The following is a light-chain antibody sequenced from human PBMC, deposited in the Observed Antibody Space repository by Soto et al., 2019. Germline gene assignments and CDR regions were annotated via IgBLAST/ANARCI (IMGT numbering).Light chain of an antibody. J-gene: IGLJ1*01. CDR1: STDIAPYNY. CDR3: SSYSGTSDYV. Sequence: QSVLTQPASVSGSPGQSITISCTGTSTDIAPYNYVSWYQQHPGKAPKLITCEVSNRPSGVSNRFSGSKSGNTASLTISGLQAEDEADYYCSSYSGTSDYVFGTGTKVTVL. V-gene: IGLV2-14*01. CDR2: EVS.